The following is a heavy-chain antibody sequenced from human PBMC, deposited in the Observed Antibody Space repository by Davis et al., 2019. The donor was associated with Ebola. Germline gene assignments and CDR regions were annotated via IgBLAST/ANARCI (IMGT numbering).Heavy chain of an antibody. V-gene: IGHV3-33*01. D-gene: IGHD2-15*01. Sequence: GGSLRLSCAASGFNFRSYGMHWVRPAPDKGLEWVAVIWYDGSRKYYGDSVKGRFTISRDNSNNLLYLQMNSLRAEDTAVYYCAIPDCSGANCYSVYIKNWGQGTLVTVSS. CDR1: GFNFRSYG. CDR3: AIPDCSGANCYSVYIKN. CDR2: IWYDGSRK. J-gene: IGHJ4*02.